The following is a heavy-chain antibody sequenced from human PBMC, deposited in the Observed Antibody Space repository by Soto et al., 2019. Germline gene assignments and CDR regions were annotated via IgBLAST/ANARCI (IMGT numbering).Heavy chain of an antibody. CDR1: GYGFTTYG. J-gene: IGHJ4*02. CDR3: ARGRYGDY. Sequence: QVPLVQSGAEVKKPGASVKVSCKGSGYGFTTYGITWVRQAPGQGLEWMAWISAHNGNTNYAQKLQGRVTVTRDTSTRTAYMELRSLRADDTAVYYCARGRYGDYWGQGALVTVSS. D-gene: IGHD1-1*01. CDR2: ISAHNGNT. V-gene: IGHV1-18*01.